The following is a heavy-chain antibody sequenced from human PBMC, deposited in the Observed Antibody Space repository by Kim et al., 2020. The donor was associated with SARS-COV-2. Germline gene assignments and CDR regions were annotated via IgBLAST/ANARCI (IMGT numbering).Heavy chain of an antibody. Sequence: GGSLRLSCAASGFTFSSYAMSWVRQAPGKGLEWVSAISGSGGSTYSADSVKGRFTISRDNSKNTLYLQMNSLRAEDMAVYYCAKVVTKNYYGSGSYYLLGREPPYYYYYMYVWGRGTTLIVAS. CDR1: GFTFSSYA. J-gene: IGHJ6*03. D-gene: IGHD3-10*01. V-gene: IGHV3-23*01. CDR3: AKVVTKNYYGSGSYYLLGREPPYYYYYMYV. CDR2: ISGSGGST.